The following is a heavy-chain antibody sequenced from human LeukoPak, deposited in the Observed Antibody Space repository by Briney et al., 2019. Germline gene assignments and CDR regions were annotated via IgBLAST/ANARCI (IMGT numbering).Heavy chain of an antibody. CDR2: INPNSGGT. D-gene: IGHD6-19*01. V-gene: IGHV1-2*04. CDR1: GYTFTGYY. Sequence: ASVKASCKASGYTFTGYYMHWVRQAPGQGLEWMGWINPNSGGTNYAQKFQGWVTMTRDTSISTAYMELSRLRSDDTAVYYCAREYSSGWYEVEYYFDYWGREPWSPSPQ. J-gene: IGHJ4*02. CDR3: AREYSSGWYEVEYYFDY.